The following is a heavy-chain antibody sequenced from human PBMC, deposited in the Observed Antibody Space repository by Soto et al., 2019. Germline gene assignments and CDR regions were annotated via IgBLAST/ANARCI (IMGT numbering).Heavy chain of an antibody. CDR3: AKTVRAKTAGGGWFDP. Sequence: GGSLRLSCAASGFTFSSYGMHWVRQAPGKGLEWVAVISYDGSNKYYADSVKGRFTISRDNSKNTLYLQMNSLRAEDTAVYYCAKTVRAKTAGGGWFDPWGQGTLVTVS. CDR2: ISYDGSNK. D-gene: IGHD1-26*01. CDR1: GFTFSSYG. J-gene: IGHJ5*02. V-gene: IGHV3-30*18.